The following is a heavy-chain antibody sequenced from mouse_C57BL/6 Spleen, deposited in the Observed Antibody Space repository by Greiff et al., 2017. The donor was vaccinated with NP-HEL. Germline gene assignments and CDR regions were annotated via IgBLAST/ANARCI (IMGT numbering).Heavy chain of an antibody. D-gene: IGHD1-1*01. CDR3: ASHYYGSSSYWYFDV. V-gene: IGHV5-9*01. J-gene: IGHJ1*03. CDR2: ISGGGGNT. Sequence: EVKLMESGGGLVKPGGSLKLSCAASGFTFSSYTMSWVRQTPEKRLEWVATISGGGGNTYYPDSVKGRFTISRDNAKNTLYLQMSSLRSEDTALYYCASHYYGSSSYWYFDVWGTGTTVTVSS. CDR1: GFTFSSYT.